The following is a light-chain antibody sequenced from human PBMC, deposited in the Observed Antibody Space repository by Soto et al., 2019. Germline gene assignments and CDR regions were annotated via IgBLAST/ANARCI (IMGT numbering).Light chain of an antibody. CDR3: QQYETPPT. J-gene: IGKJ5*01. CDR2: DAS. Sequence: DIQMTQSPSTLSASLGNSLTITCRASQRIDTWVAGYQQKPGTAPTLRLCDASNLEAGVPSRFRGCGSGTDFTFTISRLQPEDIATYYCQQYETPPTFGQGTRLEI. V-gene: IGKV1-33*01. CDR1: QRIDTW.